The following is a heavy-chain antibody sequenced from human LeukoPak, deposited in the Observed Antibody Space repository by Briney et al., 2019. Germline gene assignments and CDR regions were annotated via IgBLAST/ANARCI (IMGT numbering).Heavy chain of an antibody. D-gene: IGHD4-23*01. J-gene: IGHJ6*03. CDR1: GGTFSSYA. Sequence: ASVKVSCKASGGTFSSYAISWVRQAPGQGLEWMGWISAYNGNTNYAQKLQGRVTMTTDTSTSTAYMELRSLRSDDTAVYYCARDLTPASVGYYYYYMDVWGKGTTVTISS. V-gene: IGHV1-18*01. CDR2: ISAYNGNT. CDR3: ARDLTPASVGYYYYYMDV.